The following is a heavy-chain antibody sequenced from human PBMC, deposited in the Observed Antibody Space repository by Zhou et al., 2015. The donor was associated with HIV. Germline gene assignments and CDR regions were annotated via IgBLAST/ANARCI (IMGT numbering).Heavy chain of an antibody. CDR3: AKEILHSSSWPVYMDV. CDR2: ISYDGTNK. V-gene: IGHV3-30*18. D-gene: IGHD6-13*01. CDR1: GFTFNIYG. J-gene: IGHJ6*03. Sequence: QVQLVESGGGVVQPGRSLRLSCATSGFTFNIYGIHWVRQAPGKGLEWVAVISYDGTNKYYADSVEGRFTVSRDNSKNTLYLQMNSLRPEDTSVYYCAKEILHSSSWPVYMDVWGKGTMVTVSS.